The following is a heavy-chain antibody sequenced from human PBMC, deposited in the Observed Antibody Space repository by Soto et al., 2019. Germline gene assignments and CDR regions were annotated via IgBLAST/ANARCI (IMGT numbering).Heavy chain of an antibody. V-gene: IGHV1-3*01. J-gene: IGHJ4*01. CDR2: INAGNGNT. Sequence: ASVKVSCKASGYTFTSYAMHWVRQAPGQRLEWMGWINAGNGNTKYSQKFQGRVTITRDTSASTAYMELSSLRSEDTAVYYCARAPIVDSSSSVFTVNFDYWGQGTLVTVSS. CDR3: ARAPIVDSSSSVFTVNFDY. D-gene: IGHD6-6*01. CDR1: GYTFTSYA.